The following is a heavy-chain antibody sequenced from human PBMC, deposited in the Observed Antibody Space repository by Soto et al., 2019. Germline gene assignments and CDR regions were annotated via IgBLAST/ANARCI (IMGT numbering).Heavy chain of an antibody. J-gene: IGHJ5*02. CDR3: ARVEEMATIMDWFDP. Sequence: SVKVSCKASGGTFSSYTISWVRQAPGQGLEWMGRIIPILGIANYAQKFQGRVTITADKSTSTAYMELSSLRSEDTAVYYCARVEEMATIMDWFDPWGQGTLVTVSS. CDR2: IIPILGIA. D-gene: IGHD5-12*01. CDR1: GGTFSSYT. V-gene: IGHV1-69*02.